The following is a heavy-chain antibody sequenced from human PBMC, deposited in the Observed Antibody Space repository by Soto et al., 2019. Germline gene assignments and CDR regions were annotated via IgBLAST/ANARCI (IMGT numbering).Heavy chain of an antibody. Sequence: PGGSLRLSCSASGFNVGIYVMSWVRQAPGKGLEWVSGLTASGLNTYYTDSVKGRFTISRDNSRNTVYLQMSGLRVEDTAVFNCAKGLGNAKEVWGQGTTVTVSS. CDR1: GFNVGIYV. V-gene: IGHV3-23*01. J-gene: IGHJ6*02. CDR3: AKGLGNAKEV. D-gene: IGHD2-8*01. CDR2: LTASGLNT.